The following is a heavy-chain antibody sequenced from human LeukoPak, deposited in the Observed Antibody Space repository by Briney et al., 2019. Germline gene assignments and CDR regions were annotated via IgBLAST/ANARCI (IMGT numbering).Heavy chain of an antibody. CDR2: ISGSGDTT. Sequence: GGSLRLSCAASGFTFSSYAMSWVRQAPGKGPEWVSGISGSGDTTYYADSVKGRFTISRDNAKNTLYLQMNSLRSNDTAMYYCARGRGIAAAFDYWGQGTLVTVSS. J-gene: IGHJ4*02. D-gene: IGHD6-13*01. V-gene: IGHV3-23*01. CDR3: ARGRGIAAAFDY. CDR1: GFTFSSYA.